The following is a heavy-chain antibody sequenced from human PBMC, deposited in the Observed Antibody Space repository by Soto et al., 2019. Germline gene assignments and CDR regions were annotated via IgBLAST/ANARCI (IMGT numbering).Heavy chain of an antibody. D-gene: IGHD1-7*01. CDR3: ARHITATTSAMDL. CDR2: INPNSGGT. J-gene: IGHJ6*02. CDR1: GYTFTGYY. Sequence: ASVKVSCKASGYTFTGYYMHWVRQAPGQGLEWMGWINPNSGGTNYAQKFQGWVTMTRDTSISTAYMELSRLRSDDTAVYYCARHITATTSAMDLWGQGTTVTVSS. V-gene: IGHV1-2*04.